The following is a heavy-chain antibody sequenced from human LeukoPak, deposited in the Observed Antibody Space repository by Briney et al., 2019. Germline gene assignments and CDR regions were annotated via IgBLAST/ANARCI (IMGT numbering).Heavy chain of an antibody. V-gene: IGHV3-30*04. CDR3: ARVPYSSSSGNYYYYYMDV. D-gene: IGHD6-13*01. CDR1: GFTFSGYA. Sequence: PGGSLRLSCAASGFTFSGYAMHWVSQAPGKGLEWVAVISYDGSNKYYADSVKGRFTISRDNSKNTLYLQMNSLRAEDTAVYYCARVPYSSSSGNYYYYYMDVWGKGTTVTISS. J-gene: IGHJ6*03. CDR2: ISYDGSNK.